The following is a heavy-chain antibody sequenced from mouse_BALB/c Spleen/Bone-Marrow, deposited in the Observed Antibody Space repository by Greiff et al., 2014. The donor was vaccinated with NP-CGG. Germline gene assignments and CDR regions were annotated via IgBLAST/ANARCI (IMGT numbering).Heavy chain of an antibody. CDR2: ISSSGSYT. CDR1: GFTFSTYA. J-gene: IGHJ1*01. Sequence: EVKLVESGGGLAKPGGSLQPSCAASGFTFSTYAMSWVRQTPEKRLEWVATISSSGSYTYYPDSVKGRFTISRDNAKNTLYLQMSSLRSEDTAMFYCSRLRMITTYFDVWGAGTTVTVSS. CDR3: SRLRMITTYFDV. D-gene: IGHD2-4*01. V-gene: IGHV5-9-3*01.